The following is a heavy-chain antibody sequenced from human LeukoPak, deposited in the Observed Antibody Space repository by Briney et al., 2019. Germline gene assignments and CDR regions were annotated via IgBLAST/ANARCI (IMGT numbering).Heavy chain of an antibody. D-gene: IGHD3-10*01. CDR2: IYIGGST. J-gene: IGHJ4*02. Sequence: PGGSLRLSCAASGFTVSSNYMTWVRQAPGEGLEWVSVIYIGGSTYYADSVKGRFTISRDNSKNTLYLQMNSLRAEDTAVYYCARLAPNYYGSGSSYRYFDYWGQGTLVTVSS. V-gene: IGHV3-53*01. CDR1: GFTVSSNY. CDR3: ARLAPNYYGSGSSYRYFDY.